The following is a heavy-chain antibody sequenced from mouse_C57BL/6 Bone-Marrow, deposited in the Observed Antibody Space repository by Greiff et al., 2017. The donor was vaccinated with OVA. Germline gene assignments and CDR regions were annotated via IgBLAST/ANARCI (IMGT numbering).Heavy chain of an antibody. J-gene: IGHJ2*01. CDR2: IDPSDSYT. D-gene: IGHD1-1*01. V-gene: IGHV1-69*01. CDR1: GYTFTSYW. Sequence: QVQLQQPGAELVMPGASVKLSCKASGYTFTSYWMHWVKQRPGQGLEWIGEIDPSDSYTNYNQKFKGKSTLTVDKSSSTAYMQLSSLTSEDSAVYYCARNGVLHFDFWGKGTTLTVSS. CDR3: ARNGVLHFDF.